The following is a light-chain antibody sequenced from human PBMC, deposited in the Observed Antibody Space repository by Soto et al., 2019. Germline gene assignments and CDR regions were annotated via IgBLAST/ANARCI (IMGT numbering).Light chain of an antibody. Sequence: QSALTQPPSASGSPGQSVTISCTGTSSDIGAYNYVSWYQQHPGKVPRLIIHEVTKRPSGVPDRFSASKSGNTASLTVSGLQAEDEADYYCSSHGGANNFYVFGTGTKVTVL. CDR2: EVT. CDR1: SSDIGAYNY. CDR3: SSHGGANNFYV. V-gene: IGLV2-8*01. J-gene: IGLJ1*01.